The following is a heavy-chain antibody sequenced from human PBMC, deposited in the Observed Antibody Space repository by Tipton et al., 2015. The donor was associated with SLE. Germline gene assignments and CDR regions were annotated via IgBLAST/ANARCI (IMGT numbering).Heavy chain of an antibody. CDR2: IKQDGSEK. Sequence: SLRLSCAASGFTFNSYWMSWVRQAPGKGLEWVANIKQDGSEKYYVDSVKGRFTLSRDNDKNTLYLQMNSLRAEDTAVYYCARGISSGYYMYVWGRWTTVNVSS. V-gene: IGHV3-7*04. CDR1: GFTFNSYW. CDR3: ARGISSGYYMYV. J-gene: IGHJ6*03. D-gene: IGHD2-15*01.